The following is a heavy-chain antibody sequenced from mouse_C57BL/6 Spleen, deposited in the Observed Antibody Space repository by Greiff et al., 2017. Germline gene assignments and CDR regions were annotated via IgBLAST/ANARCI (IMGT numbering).Heavy chain of an antibody. CDR2: IDPETGGT. V-gene: IGHV1-15*01. Sequence: QVQLQQSGAELVRPGASVTLSCKASGYTFTDYEMHWVKQTPVHGLEWIGAIDPETGGTAYNQKVKGKAILTADKSSSTAYMELRSLPSEDSAVYYCTRDYGYFDVWGTGTTVTVSS. CDR3: TRDYGYFDV. J-gene: IGHJ1*03. CDR1: GYTFTDYE.